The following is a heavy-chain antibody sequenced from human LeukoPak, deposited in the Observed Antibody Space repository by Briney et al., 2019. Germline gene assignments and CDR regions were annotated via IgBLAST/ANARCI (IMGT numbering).Heavy chain of an antibody. Sequence: GGSLRLSCAASGNYWMHWVRQAPGKGLVWVSHVNSDVSWTSHADSVKGRFTISKDNAKNTVYLQMNNLRTEDTAVYYCVSFYETNWGQGTLVTVSS. CDR3: VSFYETN. V-gene: IGHV3-74*01. J-gene: IGHJ4*02. CDR1: GNYW. D-gene: IGHD2-2*01. CDR2: VNSDVSWT.